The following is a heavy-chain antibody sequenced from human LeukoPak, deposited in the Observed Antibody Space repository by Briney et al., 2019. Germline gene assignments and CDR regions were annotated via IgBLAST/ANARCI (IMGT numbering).Heavy chain of an antibody. D-gene: IGHD4-17*01. Sequence: PGGSLRLSCAASGFTFSSYGMHWVRQAPGKGLEWVALISYDGSSEYYAGSVKGRFTISRDNSKITVYLQMNSLKAEDTAVYYCVKELYNYGDYGAEGLDVGGQGTTVTVS. V-gene: IGHV3-30*18. CDR1: GFTFSSYG. CDR3: VKELYNYGDYGAEGLDV. CDR2: ISYDGSSE. J-gene: IGHJ6*02.